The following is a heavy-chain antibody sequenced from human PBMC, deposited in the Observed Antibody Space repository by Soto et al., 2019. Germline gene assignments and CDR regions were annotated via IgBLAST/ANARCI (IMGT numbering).Heavy chain of an antibody. J-gene: IGHJ6*02. CDR1: GGTFSSYA. CDR2: IIPIFGTA. CDR3: ARDKEAAAGSVYYYGMDV. V-gene: IGHV1-69*06. D-gene: IGHD6-13*01. Sequence: QVQLVQSGAEVKKPGSSVKVSCKASGGTFSSYAISWVRQAPGQGLEWMGGIIPIFGTANYAQKFQGRVMITADKSTSTAYMELSSLRSEDTAVYYCARDKEAAAGSVYYYGMDVWGQGTTVTVSS.